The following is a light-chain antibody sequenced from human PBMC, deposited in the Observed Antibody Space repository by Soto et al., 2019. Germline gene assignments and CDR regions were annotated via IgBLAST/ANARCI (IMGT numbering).Light chain of an antibody. CDR2: GAS. J-gene: IGKJ5*01. CDR1: QGVSSN. V-gene: IGKV3-15*01. Sequence: EIVMTQSPATLSVSPGERATLSCRASQGVSSNLAWYQQKPGQAPRLLIYGASTRATGIPARFSGSGSGTEFTLTISSLQSEDFAVYSCQQYNNWPPITFGQRTRLEIK. CDR3: QQYNNWPPIT.